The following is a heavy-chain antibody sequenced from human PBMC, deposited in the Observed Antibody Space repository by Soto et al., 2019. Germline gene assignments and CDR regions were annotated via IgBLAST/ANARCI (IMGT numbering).Heavy chain of an antibody. CDR1: GGSFSGYY. CDR3: AVTGTYNWFDP. D-gene: IGHD7-27*01. V-gene: IGHV4-34*01. J-gene: IGHJ5*02. Sequence: QVQLQQWGAGLLKPSETLSLTCAVYGGSFSGYYYNWIRQPPGKGLEWIGEINHSGVTIYNPSLKRRVTMSVDTSKNPFSLKVSSVTAAETAVYYCAVTGTYNWFDPWGQGTLVTVSS. CDR2: INHSGVT.